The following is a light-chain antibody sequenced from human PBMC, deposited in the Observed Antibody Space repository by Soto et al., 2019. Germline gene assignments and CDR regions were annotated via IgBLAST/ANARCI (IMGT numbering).Light chain of an antibody. J-gene: IGKJ1*01. CDR1: QSISNR. V-gene: IGKV1-5*01. Sequence: DIQMTQSPSTLSASVGDRVTITCRASQSISNRLAWYHQKPGKAPERLIYGASSLQSGVPSRFSGSGSGTEFTLTISSLQSEDFAIYHCQQHNNWPQTFGQGTKVDIK. CDR2: GAS. CDR3: QQHNNWPQT.